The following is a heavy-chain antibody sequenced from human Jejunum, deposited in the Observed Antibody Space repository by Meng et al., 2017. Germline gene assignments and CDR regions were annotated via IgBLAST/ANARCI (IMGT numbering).Heavy chain of an antibody. CDR1: GFTVSDNY. J-gene: IGHJ6*02. CDR3: ARVNQDYYGMDG. CDR2: IYSGGRT. Sequence: GVLKISCAASGFTVSDNYISWVRQAPGKGLEWVSIIYSGGRTHYADSVKGRFTISRDNSKNTLYLQMDSLTTADTAVYYCARVNQDYYGMDGWGQGTTVTVSS. V-gene: IGHV3-53*05. D-gene: IGHD2-21*01.